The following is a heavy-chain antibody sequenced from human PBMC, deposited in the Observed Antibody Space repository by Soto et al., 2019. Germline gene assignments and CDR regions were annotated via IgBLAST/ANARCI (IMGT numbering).Heavy chain of an antibody. D-gene: IGHD1-1*01. CDR2: INGGNGET. Sequence: QVQLVQSGAELKKPGASVNVSCKASGYTFTTYAIHWVRQAPGQRLEWMGWINGGNGETKYSQKFQGRVPXXRXTXASPAYMELSSLRSEDAAVYYCARDRDGYNWYYFDYWGQGTLVTVS. J-gene: IGHJ4*02. V-gene: IGHV1-3*01. CDR3: ARDRDGYNWYYFDY. CDR1: GYTFTTYA.